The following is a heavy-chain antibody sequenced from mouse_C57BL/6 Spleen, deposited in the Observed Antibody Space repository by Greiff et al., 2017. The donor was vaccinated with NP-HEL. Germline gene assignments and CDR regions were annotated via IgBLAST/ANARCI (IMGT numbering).Heavy chain of an antibody. D-gene: IGHD1-1*01. Sequence: VQLQQSGAELVRPGASVKLSCTASGFNIKDYYMHWVKQRPEQGLEWIGRIDPEDGDTEYAPKFQGKATMTADPSSNTSYLQLSSLTSEYTAVYYCTTPYYYGSSYYFDYWGQGTTLTVSS. CDR1: GFNIKDYY. CDR2: IDPEDGDT. CDR3: TTPYYYGSSYYFDY. J-gene: IGHJ2*01. V-gene: IGHV14-1*01.